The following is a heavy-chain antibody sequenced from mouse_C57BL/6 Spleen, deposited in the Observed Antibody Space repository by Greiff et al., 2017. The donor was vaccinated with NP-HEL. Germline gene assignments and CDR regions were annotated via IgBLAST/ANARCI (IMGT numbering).Heavy chain of an antibody. CDR2: IYPGDGDT. Sequence: VQLQQSGAELVKPGASVKMSCKASGYTFTSYWITWVKQRPGKGLEWIGRIYPGDGDTNYNGKFKGKATLTADKSSSTAYMQLSSLTSEDSAVYFCASTGFAYWGQGTLVTVSA. D-gene: IGHD4-1*02. V-gene: IGHV1-82*01. CDR3: ASTGFAY. J-gene: IGHJ3*01. CDR1: GYTFTSYW.